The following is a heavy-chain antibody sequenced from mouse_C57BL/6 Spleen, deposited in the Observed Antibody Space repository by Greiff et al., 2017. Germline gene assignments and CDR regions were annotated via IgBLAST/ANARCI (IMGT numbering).Heavy chain of an antibody. CDR3: ARGLGWDGGYFDY. Sequence: QVQLQQPGTELVKPGASVKLSCKASGYTFTSYWMHWVKQRPGQGLEWIGNINPSNGGTNYNEKFKSKATLTVDKSSSTAYMQLSSLTSEDSAVYYWARGLGWDGGYFDYWGQGTTLTVSS. D-gene: IGHD4-1*01. CDR1: GYTFTSYW. CDR2: INPSNGGT. J-gene: IGHJ2*01. V-gene: IGHV1-53*01.